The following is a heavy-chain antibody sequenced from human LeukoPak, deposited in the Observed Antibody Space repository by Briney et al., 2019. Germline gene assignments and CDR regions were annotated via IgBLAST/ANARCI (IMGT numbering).Heavy chain of an antibody. Sequence: GASVKVSCKASGYTFTSYDINWVRQATGQGLEWMGWMNPNSGNTGYAQKFQGRVTMTRNTSISTAYMELSSLRSEDTAVYYCARVVSGSYFLSYYYYYMDVWGKGTTVTISS. CDR1: GYTFTSYD. V-gene: IGHV1-8*01. J-gene: IGHJ6*03. D-gene: IGHD1-26*01. CDR2: MNPNSGNT. CDR3: ARVVSGSYFLSYYYYYMDV.